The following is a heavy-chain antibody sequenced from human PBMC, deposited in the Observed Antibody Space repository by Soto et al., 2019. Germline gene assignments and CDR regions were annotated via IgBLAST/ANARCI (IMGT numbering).Heavy chain of an antibody. V-gene: IGHV3-49*04. D-gene: IGHD3-10*01. CDR2: IRSKAYGGTT. CDR3: TKAVQMVPKHYDD. J-gene: IGHJ4*02. Sequence: PGGSSGLFCTAYGFTFGDYAMSWVRHSPGKGLEWVGFIRSKAYGGTTEYAASVKGRFTISRDDSKSIAYLQMNSLKTEDTAVYYCTKAVQMVPKHYDDWREGTLVPVSS. CDR1: GFTFGDYA.